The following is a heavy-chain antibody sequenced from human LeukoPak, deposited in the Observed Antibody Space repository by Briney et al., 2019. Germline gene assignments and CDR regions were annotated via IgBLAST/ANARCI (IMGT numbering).Heavy chain of an antibody. Sequence: GSLRLSCAASGFTVSSNYMSWVRQALGKGLEWIGEINHSGSTNYNPSLKSRVTISVDTSKNQFSLKLSSVTAADTAVYYCARGRGTLRLKSIGSYYFDYWGQGTLVTVSS. CDR1: GFTVSSNY. D-gene: IGHD3-10*01. V-gene: IGHV4-34*01. CDR3: ARGRGTLRLKSIGSYYFDY. CDR2: INHSGST. J-gene: IGHJ4*02.